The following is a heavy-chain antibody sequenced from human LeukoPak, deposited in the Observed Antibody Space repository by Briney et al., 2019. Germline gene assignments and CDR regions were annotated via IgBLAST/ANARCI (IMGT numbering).Heavy chain of an antibody. V-gene: IGHV7-4-1*02. CDR1: GYTFTSYA. Sequence: SVKVSRKASGYTFTSYAMNWVRQAPGQGRDGMGWINTNSWNQTYAQGFTGRSVFSLHTSVSTAYLQISSLKAEDTAVYYCARIASSGIGFVSDRGNWFDPWGQGTLVTVSS. J-gene: IGHJ5*02. CDR2: INTNSWNQ. D-gene: IGHD6-19*01. CDR3: ARIASSGIGFVSDRGNWFDP.